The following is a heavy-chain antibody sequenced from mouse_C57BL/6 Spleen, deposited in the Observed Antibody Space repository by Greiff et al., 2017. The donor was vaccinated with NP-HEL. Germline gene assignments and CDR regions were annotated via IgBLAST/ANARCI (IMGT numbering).Heavy chain of an antibody. CDR1: GYAFSSYW. Sequence: QVQLKQSGAELVKPGASVKISCKASGYAFSSYWMNWVKQRPGRGLEWIGQIYPGDGDTNYNGKFKGKATLTADKSSSTAYMQLSSLTSEDSAVYFCARSPYSNFYAMDYWGQGTSVTVSS. J-gene: IGHJ4*01. CDR3: ARSPYSNFYAMDY. V-gene: IGHV1-80*01. CDR2: IYPGDGDT. D-gene: IGHD2-5*01.